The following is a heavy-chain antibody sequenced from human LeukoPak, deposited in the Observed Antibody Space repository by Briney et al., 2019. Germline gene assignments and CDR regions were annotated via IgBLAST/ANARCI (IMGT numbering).Heavy chain of an antibody. CDR2: VSYDGGHK. CDR3: ARDRINMMVLGHDSGLDF. J-gene: IGHJ4*02. V-gene: IGHV3-30*03. D-gene: IGHD3-22*01. Sequence: GGSLRLSCAASGIAFSNAWMTWVRQAPGKGLEWVAVVSYDGGHKYYADSVKGRFTISRDTSSDTVSLQMNSLRVEDTAVYYCARDRINMMVLGHDSGLDFWGQGTLVTVSS. CDR1: GIAFSNAW.